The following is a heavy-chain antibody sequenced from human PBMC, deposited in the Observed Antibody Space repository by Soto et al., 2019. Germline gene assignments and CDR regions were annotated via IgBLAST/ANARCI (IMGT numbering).Heavy chain of an antibody. CDR2: ISGGGGTT. CDR1: GFTFSDYA. D-gene: IGHD4-17*01. CDR3: AKGPLRPYYFAY. V-gene: IGHV3-23*01. J-gene: IGHJ4*02. Sequence: GGSLRLSCAASGFTFSDYAMNWVRQAPGKGLEWVSTISGGGGTTYYADSVKGRFTISRDNSKNTLFLQMNSLRAEDTAVYYCAKGPLRPYYFAYWGPGTLGTVSS.